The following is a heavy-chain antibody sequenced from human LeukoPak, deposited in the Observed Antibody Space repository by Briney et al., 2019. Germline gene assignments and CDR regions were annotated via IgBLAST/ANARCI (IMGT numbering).Heavy chain of an antibody. CDR3: ARDSGEGYRHPYYFDF. Sequence: GASVKVPCKASGYAFTSYGLSWVRQAPGQGLEWLGWISAYNGNTNYAQKLQGRVTMTTDTSTSTAYMELWGLRSDDTAVYYCARDSGEGYRHPYYFDFWGQGSLVTVSS. CDR1: GYAFTSYG. D-gene: IGHD4-17*01. CDR2: ISAYNGNT. J-gene: IGHJ4*02. V-gene: IGHV1-18*01.